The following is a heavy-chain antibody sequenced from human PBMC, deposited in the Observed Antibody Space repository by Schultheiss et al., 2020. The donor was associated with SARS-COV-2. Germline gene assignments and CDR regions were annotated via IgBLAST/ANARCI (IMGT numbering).Heavy chain of an antibody. D-gene: IGHD3-3*01. V-gene: IGHV3-9*01. CDR1: GFTFDDYA. Sequence: GGSLRLSCAASGFTFDDYAMHWVRQAPGKGLEWVSGISWNSGSIGYADSVKGRFTISRDNAKNSLYLQMNSLRAEDTALYYCAKERKVLRFLGWLFNWGQGTLVTVSS. CDR2: ISWNSGSI. CDR3: AKERKVLRFLGWLFN. J-gene: IGHJ4*02.